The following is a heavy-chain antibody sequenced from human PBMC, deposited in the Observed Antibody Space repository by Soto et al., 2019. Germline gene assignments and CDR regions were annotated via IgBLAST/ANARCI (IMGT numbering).Heavy chain of an antibody. Sequence: QVQLQESGPGLVKPSETLSLTCTVSGGSISSYYWSWIRQPPGKGLEWIGYIYHSGSTNYNPSLKSRVTISVDTSKNQFSLKLSSVTAADTAVYYCARVYCSSTSCYDYWGQGTLVTVSS. J-gene: IGHJ4*02. CDR1: GGSISSYY. V-gene: IGHV4-59*01. D-gene: IGHD2-2*01. CDR3: ARVYCSSTSCYDY. CDR2: IYHSGST.